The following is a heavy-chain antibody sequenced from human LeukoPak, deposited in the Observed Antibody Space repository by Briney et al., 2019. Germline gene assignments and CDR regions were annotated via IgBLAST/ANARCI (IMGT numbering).Heavy chain of an antibody. CDR1: GGSISSYY. V-gene: IGHV4-59*01. J-gene: IGHJ3*02. Sequence: NSSETLSLTCTVSGGSISSYYWSWIRQPPGKGLEWIGYIYYSGSTNYNPSLKGRVTISVDTSKNQFSLKLSTVTAADTAVYYCARDAGISYDFWSGYYPAFDIWGQGTMVTVSS. CDR2: IYYSGST. D-gene: IGHD3-3*01. CDR3: ARDAGISYDFWSGYYPAFDI.